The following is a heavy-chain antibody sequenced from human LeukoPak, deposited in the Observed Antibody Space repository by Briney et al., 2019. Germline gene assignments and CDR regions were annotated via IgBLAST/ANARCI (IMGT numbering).Heavy chain of an antibody. CDR3: ARGPLRNPPLDNKWLRGWFDP. V-gene: IGHV4-39*07. Sequence: PSETLSLTCTVSGGSISSGGYYWSWIRQPPGKGLEWIGEINHSGSTNYNPSLKSRVTISVDTSKNQFSLKLSSVTAADTAVYYCARGPLRNPPLDNKWLRGWFDPWGQGTLVTVSS. CDR2: INHSGST. J-gene: IGHJ5*02. CDR1: GGSISSGGYY. D-gene: IGHD5-12*01.